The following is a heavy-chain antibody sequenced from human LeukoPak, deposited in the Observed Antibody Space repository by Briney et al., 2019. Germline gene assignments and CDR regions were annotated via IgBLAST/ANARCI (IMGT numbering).Heavy chain of an antibody. CDR3: AKDRASGSGTFFDY. CDR1: GFTFSSYA. Sequence: PGGSLRLSCAASGFTFSSYAMSWVRQAPGKGLEWVSGISASSYTTYYADSVKGRFTISRDISKNKLYLQMNSLRAEDTAVYYCAKDRASGSGTFFDYWGQGTLVTVSS. CDR2: ISASSYTT. D-gene: IGHD3-10*01. V-gene: IGHV3-23*01. J-gene: IGHJ4*02.